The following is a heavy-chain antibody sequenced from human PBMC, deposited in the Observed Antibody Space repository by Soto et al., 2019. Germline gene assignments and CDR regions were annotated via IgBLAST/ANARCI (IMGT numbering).Heavy chain of an antibody. J-gene: IGHJ6*02. CDR3: ARFSGGSYNTYYFYYGMDV. D-gene: IGHD2-15*01. CDR1: GYTFTSYG. V-gene: IGHV1-18*01. CDR2: ISAYNGNT. Sequence: ASVKVSCKASGYTFTSYGISWVRQAPGQGLDWMGWISAYNGNTKYAQDLQGRVTMTTDTSTSTAYMELRSLRSDDTAVYYCARFSGGSYNTYYFYYGMDVWGHVTSVPV.